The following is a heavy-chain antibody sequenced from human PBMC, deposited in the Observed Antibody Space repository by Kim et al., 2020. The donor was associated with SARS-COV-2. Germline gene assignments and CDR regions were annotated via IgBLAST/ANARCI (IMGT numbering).Heavy chain of an antibody. Sequence: ASVKVSCKASGYTFTGYYMHWVRQAPGQGLEWMGRINPNSGGTNYAQKFQGRVTMTRDTSISTAYMELSRLRSDDTAVYYCARDLSGVAASRRGGMDVWGQGTTVTVSS. CDR1: GYTFTGYY. V-gene: IGHV1-2*06. D-gene: IGHD2-15*01. J-gene: IGHJ6*02. CDR3: ARDLSGVAASRRGGMDV. CDR2: INPNSGGT.